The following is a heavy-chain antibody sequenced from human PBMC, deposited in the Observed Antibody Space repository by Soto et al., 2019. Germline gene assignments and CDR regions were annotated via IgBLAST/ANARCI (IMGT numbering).Heavy chain of an antibody. CDR2: IIPIFNTT. D-gene: IGHD5-12*01. J-gene: IGHJ4*02. CDR1: GSRFSNYV. Sequence: QVQLVQSGAEVKTPGSSLKVSCTVSGSRFSNYVISWVRQAPGHGLEWLGRIIPIFNTTQYAQKYQGRVTITADKSTNTTSLELSSLTSDDTAVYYGAREGRGKKAGYDGLVSLGYWGQGTLVTVSS. CDR3: AREGRGKKAGYDGLVSLGY. V-gene: IGHV1-69*06.